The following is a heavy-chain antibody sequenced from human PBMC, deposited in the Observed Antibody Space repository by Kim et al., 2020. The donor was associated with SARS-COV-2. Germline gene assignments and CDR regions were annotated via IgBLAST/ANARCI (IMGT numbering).Heavy chain of an antibody. V-gene: IGHV3-23*01. D-gene: IGHD3-10*01. CDR2: ISGSGGST. Sequence: GGSLRLSCAASGFTFSSYAMSWVRQAPGKGLEWVSAISGSGGSTYYTDSVKGRFTISRDNPKNTLYLQMNSLRAEDTAVYYCAKARGSTYYYGSGSYWDYGMDVWGQGTTVTVSS. CDR3: AKARGSTYYYGSGSYWDYGMDV. CDR1: GFTFSSYA. J-gene: IGHJ6*02.